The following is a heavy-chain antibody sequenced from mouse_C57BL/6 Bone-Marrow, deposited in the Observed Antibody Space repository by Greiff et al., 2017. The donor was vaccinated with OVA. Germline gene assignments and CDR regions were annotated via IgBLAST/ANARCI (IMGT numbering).Heavy chain of an antibody. J-gene: IGHJ2*01. CDR1: GYSFTGYY. Sequence: EVQLQQSGPELVKPGASVKISCKASGYSFTGYYMNWVKQSPEKSLEWIGEINPSTGGTTYNQKFKAKATLTVDKSSSTAYMQLKSLTSEDSAVYYCGRQDYGSSYLDYWGQGTTLTVSS. D-gene: IGHD1-1*01. V-gene: IGHV1-42*01. CDR2: INPSTGGT. CDR3: GRQDYGSSYLDY.